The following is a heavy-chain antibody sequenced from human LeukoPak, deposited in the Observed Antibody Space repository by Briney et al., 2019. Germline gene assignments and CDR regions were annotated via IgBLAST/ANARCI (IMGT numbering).Heavy chain of an antibody. Sequence: PGGSLRLSCAASGFTFSSYEMDWVRQAPGKGLEWVSYISSSGSTIYYADSVKGRFTISRDNAKNSLYLQMNSLRAEDTAVYYCARDLGAIDILTGYHTDAFDIWGQGTMVTVSS. CDR3: ARDLGAIDILTGYHTDAFDI. J-gene: IGHJ3*02. D-gene: IGHD3-9*01. V-gene: IGHV3-48*03. CDR2: ISSSGSTI. CDR1: GFTFSSYE.